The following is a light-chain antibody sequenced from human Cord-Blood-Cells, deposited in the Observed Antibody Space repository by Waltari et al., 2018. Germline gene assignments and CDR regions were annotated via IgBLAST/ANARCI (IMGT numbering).Light chain of an antibody. CDR3: QQYSNWPRT. Sequence: EIVMTQSPATLSVSPGERATLSCSASQSVSSNLAWYQQKPGQAPRLLIYGASTRATGIPARFSGSGSWTEFTLTISSRQSEDFAVYYCQQYSNWPRTFGQGTKLEIK. J-gene: IGKJ2*01. CDR2: GAS. CDR1: QSVSSN. V-gene: IGKV3-15*01.